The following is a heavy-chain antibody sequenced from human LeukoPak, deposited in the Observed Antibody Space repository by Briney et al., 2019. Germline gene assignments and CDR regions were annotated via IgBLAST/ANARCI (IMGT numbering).Heavy chain of an antibody. V-gene: IGHV1-69*04. J-gene: IGHJ5*02. D-gene: IGHD1-1*01. CDR3: TRDQNVRGVAAGMEGWFDP. CDR1: GDTFSNFV. Sequence: GASVKVSCKTSGDTFSNFVISWVRQAPGQGLEWMARIIPKFDLTKFAQKFQGRVTITADKSTTTVYLELSNVRSDDTAVYYCTRDQNVRGVAAGMEGWFDPWGQGTLVTVSS. CDR2: IIPKFDLT.